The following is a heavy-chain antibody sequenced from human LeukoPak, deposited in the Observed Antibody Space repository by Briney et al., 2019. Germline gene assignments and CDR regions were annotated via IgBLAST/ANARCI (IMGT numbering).Heavy chain of an antibody. Sequence: GGSLRLSCAASGFTFSTYSMNWVRQAPGKGLEWLSSISSGGMWIYYADSLKGRFIISRDNAKNSLYLQMKSLRVEDTGVYYCARDAGGRTQREGWFDPWGQGTLVTVSS. J-gene: IGHJ5*02. V-gene: IGHV3-21*01. D-gene: IGHD1-26*01. CDR3: ARDAGGRTQREGWFDP. CDR2: ISSGGMWI. CDR1: GFTFSTYS.